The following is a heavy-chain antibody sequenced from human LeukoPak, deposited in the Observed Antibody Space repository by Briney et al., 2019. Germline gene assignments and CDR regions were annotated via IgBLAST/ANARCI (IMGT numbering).Heavy chain of an antibody. CDR3: ARANYDFWGLYYYGMDV. D-gene: IGHD3-3*01. CDR1: GGSFSGHY. J-gene: IGHJ6*02. Sequence: SETLSLTCAVYGGSFSGHYWSWIRQPPGKGLEWIGEVNHSGSTNYNPSLKSRVTISVDTSKNQFSLKLSSVTAADTAVYYCARANYDFWGLYYYGMDVWGQGTTVTVS. V-gene: IGHV4-34*01. CDR2: VNHSGST.